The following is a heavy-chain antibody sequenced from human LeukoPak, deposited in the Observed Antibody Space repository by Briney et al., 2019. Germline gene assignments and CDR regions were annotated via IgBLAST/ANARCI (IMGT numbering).Heavy chain of an antibody. Sequence: GASVKVSCKASGYTFTSYYMHWVRQAPGQGLEWMGIINPSGGSTSYAQKFQGRVTMTRDTSTSTVYMELSSLRSEDTAVYYCATLRQLVVITRVTWFDPWGQGTLVTVSS. V-gene: IGHV1-46*01. CDR3: ATLRQLVVITRVTWFDP. CDR1: GYTFTSYY. D-gene: IGHD3-22*01. J-gene: IGHJ5*02. CDR2: INPSGGST.